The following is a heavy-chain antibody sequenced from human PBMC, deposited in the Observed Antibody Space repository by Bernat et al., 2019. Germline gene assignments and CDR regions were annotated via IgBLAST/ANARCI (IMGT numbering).Heavy chain of an antibody. CDR3: ARGSGPYRNGIYNPHFDY. V-gene: IGHV3-33*08. J-gene: IGHJ4*02. CDR2: IWYDGSNK. CDR1: GISFSSYA. D-gene: IGHD1-1*01. Sequence: VQLVESGGDLVQPGGSLRLSCAASGISFSSYAMHWVRQAPGKGLEWVAVIWYDGSNKYYADSVKGRFTISRDNSKNTLHLQMDSLRVEDTAVYYCARGSGPYRNGIYNPHFDYWGQGTLVTVSS.